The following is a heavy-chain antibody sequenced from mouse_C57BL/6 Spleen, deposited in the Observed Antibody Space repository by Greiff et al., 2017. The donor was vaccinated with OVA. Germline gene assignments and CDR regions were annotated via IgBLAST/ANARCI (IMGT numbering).Heavy chain of an antibody. V-gene: IGHV1-18*01. CDR3: ARRGYGSSLFAY. CDR1: GYTFTDYN. D-gene: IGHD1-1*01. J-gene: IGHJ3*01. CDR2: INPNNGGT. Sequence: VQLKESGPELVKPGASVKIPCKASGYTFTDYNMDWVKQSHGKSLEWIGDINPNNGGTIYNQKFKGKATLTVDKSSSTAYMELRSLTSEDTAVYYCARRGYGSSLFAYWGQGTLVTVSA.